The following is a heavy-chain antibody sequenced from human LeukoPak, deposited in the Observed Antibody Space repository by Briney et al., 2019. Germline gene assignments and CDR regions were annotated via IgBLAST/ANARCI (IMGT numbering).Heavy chain of an antibody. CDR3: ARGEGYSSGWYGF. J-gene: IGHJ5*01. CDR1: GFTFSSYA. V-gene: IGHV3-30*04. Sequence: GSLRLSCAASGFTFSSYAMHWVRQAPGKGLEWVAVISYDGSNKYYADSVKGRFTISRDNSKNTLYLQMNSLRAEDTAVYYCARGEGYSSGWYGFWGQGTLVTVSS. CDR2: ISYDGSNK. D-gene: IGHD6-19*01.